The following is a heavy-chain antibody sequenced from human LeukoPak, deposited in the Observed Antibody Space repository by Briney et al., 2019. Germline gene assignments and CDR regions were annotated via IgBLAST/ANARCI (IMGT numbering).Heavy chain of an antibody. Sequence: GGSLRLSCAASGVTLSDHHMDWVRQAPGKGLEWVSVISTSSTYIYYADSVKGRFTISRDNAKNSLYLQMNSLRAEDTAVYYCARVSTAASLAIDSWGQGTLVTVSS. CDR2: ISTSSTYI. CDR1: GVTLSDHH. J-gene: IGHJ4*02. CDR3: ARVSTAASLAIDS. D-gene: IGHD6-13*01. V-gene: IGHV3-21*06.